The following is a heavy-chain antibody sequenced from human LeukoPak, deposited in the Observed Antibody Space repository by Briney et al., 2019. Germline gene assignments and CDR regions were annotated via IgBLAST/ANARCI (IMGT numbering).Heavy chain of an antibody. CDR3: ARATLRDSRGYYVYY. V-gene: IGHV3-21*01. Sequence: KPGGSLRLSCAASGFTFSSYSMNWVRQAPGKGLEWVSSISSSSSYIYYADSVKGRFTISRDNAKNSLYLQMNSLRAEDTAVYYCARATLRDSRGYYVYYWGQGTLVTVSS. CDR1: GFTFSSYS. CDR2: ISSSSSYI. D-gene: IGHD3-22*01. J-gene: IGHJ4*02.